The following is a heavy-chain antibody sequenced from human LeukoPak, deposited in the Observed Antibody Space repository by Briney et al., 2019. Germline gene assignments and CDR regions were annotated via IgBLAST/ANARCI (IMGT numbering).Heavy chain of an antibody. Sequence: GESLKISFKGSGYSFRSYWIGWVRQMPGKGLEWMGRIDPTDSYTDYSPSFEGHVTISVDRSNTTAYLQWSSLKASDSAMYFCGSSRDGTLKVHNCFDPWGQGSLVTVSS. D-gene: IGHD6-13*01. CDR2: IDPTDSYT. CDR1: GYSFRSYW. J-gene: IGHJ5*02. CDR3: GSSRDGTLKVHNCFDP. V-gene: IGHV5-10-1*01.